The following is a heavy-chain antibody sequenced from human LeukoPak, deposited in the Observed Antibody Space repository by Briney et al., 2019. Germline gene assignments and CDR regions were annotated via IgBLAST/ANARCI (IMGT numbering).Heavy chain of an antibody. Sequence: SETLSLTCTVSGGSISSSRYYWGWIRQPPGKGLEWIGRIYYSGNTYYNPSLKSRVTVSVDTSKNQFSLNLNSVTAADTAVYYCTTQGRGYQLNHYFEDWGQGTLVGVSS. D-gene: IGHD3-3*01. CDR2: IYYSGNT. CDR3: TTQGRGYQLNHYFED. J-gene: IGHJ4*02. CDR1: GGSISSSRYY. V-gene: IGHV4-39*01.